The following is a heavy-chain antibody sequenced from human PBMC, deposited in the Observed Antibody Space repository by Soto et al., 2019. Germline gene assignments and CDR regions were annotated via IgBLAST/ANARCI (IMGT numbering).Heavy chain of an antibody. CDR1: VFDFGDYY. D-gene: IGHD6-13*01. CDR3: VRPYYSSSWYPFDR. V-gene: IGHV3-11*01. Sequence: TWWSLRLSCTGSVFDFGDYYMSWIRQAPGKGLEWVSYIDSGDGTTYYTDSVKGRFTISRDNAKKTVYLQMSSLRVEDTALYYCVRPYYSSSWYPFDRWGQGTLVTVSS. J-gene: IGHJ4*02. CDR2: IDSGDGTT.